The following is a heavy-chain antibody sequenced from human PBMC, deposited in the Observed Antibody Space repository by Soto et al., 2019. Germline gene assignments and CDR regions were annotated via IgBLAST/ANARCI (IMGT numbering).Heavy chain of an antibody. CDR1: VFSLSTSGVG. Sequence: QITLKESGPTLVKPTQTLTLTCTVSVFSLSTSGVGVGWIRQPPGKALEWLALIYWYDDKRYSPSLKSRLTITKDTSKDPLGLTRTNMDPADTATYSCAHTLEVATIWIDYWGQGNLVTVSS. CDR3: AHTLEVATIWIDY. CDR2: IYWYDDK. J-gene: IGHJ4*02. D-gene: IGHD5-12*01. V-gene: IGHV2-5*01.